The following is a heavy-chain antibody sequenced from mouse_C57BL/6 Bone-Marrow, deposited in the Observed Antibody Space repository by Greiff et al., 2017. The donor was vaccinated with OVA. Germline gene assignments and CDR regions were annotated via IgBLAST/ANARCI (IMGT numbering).Heavy chain of an antibody. V-gene: IGHV1-5*01. CDR3: TRRRNYDGYYGWYFDV. Sequence: VQLKQSGTVLARPGASVKMSCKTSGYTFTSYWMHWVKQRPGQGLEWIGAIYPGNSDTSYNQKFKGKAKLTAFTSASTAYMEGNSLTNEDSAVDYCTRRRNYDGYYGWYFDVWGTGTTVTVAS. CDR2: IYPGNSDT. CDR1: GYTFTSYW. J-gene: IGHJ1*03. D-gene: IGHD2-3*01.